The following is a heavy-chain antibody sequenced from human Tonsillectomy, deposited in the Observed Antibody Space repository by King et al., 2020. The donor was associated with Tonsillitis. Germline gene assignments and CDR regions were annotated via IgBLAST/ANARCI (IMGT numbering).Heavy chain of an antibody. Sequence: QLVQSGAEVKKPGASVKVSCKASGYTFTSYGISWVRQAPGQGLEWMGWISAYNGNTNYAQKLQGRVTMTTDTSTSTAYMELRSLRSDDTAVYYCARDREDTTIRYYYDSSGYHYYYYGMDVWGQGTTVTVSS. V-gene: IGHV1-18*01. D-gene: IGHD3-22*01. CDR2: ISAYNGNT. CDR3: ARDREDTTIRYYYDSSGYHYYYYGMDV. CDR1: GYTFTSYG. J-gene: IGHJ6*02.